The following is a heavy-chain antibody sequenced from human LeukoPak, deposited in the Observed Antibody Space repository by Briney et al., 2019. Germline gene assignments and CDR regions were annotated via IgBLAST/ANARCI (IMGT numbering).Heavy chain of an antibody. CDR2: ISYDGSNK. Sequence: GSLRLSCAASGFTFSSYAMHWVRQAPGKGLEWVAVISYDGSNKYYADSVKGRFTISRDNSKNTLYLQMNSLRAEDTAVYYCAREDGWAVAGTYYFDYWGQGTLVTVSS. D-gene: IGHD6-19*01. V-gene: IGHV3-30-3*01. CDR3: AREDGWAVAGTYYFDY. CDR1: GFTFSSYA. J-gene: IGHJ4*02.